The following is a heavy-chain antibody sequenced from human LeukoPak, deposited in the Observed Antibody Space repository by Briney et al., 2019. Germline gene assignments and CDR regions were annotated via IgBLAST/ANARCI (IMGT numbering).Heavy chain of an antibody. Sequence: PGGSLRLSCAASGFTFSSYGMHWVRQAPGKGLEWVAVIWYDGSNKYYADSVKGLFTISRDNSKNTLYLQMNSLRAEDTAVYYCAKDAVAGHDYFGYWGQGTLVTVSS. D-gene: IGHD6-19*01. CDR1: GFTFSSYG. CDR2: IWYDGSNK. CDR3: AKDAVAGHDYFGY. J-gene: IGHJ4*02. V-gene: IGHV3-33*06.